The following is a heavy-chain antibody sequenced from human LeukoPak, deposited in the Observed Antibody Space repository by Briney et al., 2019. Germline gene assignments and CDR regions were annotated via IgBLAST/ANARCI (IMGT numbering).Heavy chain of an antibody. CDR1: GFTFSSYW. J-gene: IGHJ3*02. D-gene: IGHD3-22*01. CDR2: INSDGSST. CDR3: ARDAYYYDSSGNDAFDI. V-gene: IGHV3-74*01. Sequence: GGSLGLSCAASGFTFSSYWMHWVRQAPGKGLVWVSRINSDGSSTSYADSVKGRFTISRDNAKNTLYLQMNSLRAEDTAVYYCARDAYYYDSSGNDAFDIWGQGTMVTVSS.